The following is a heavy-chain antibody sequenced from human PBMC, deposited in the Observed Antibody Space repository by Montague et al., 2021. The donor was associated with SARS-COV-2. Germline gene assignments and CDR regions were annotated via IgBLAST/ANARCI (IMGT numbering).Heavy chain of an antibody. CDR2: ICYIVTT. J-gene: IGHJ5*02. V-gene: IGHV4-34*11. Sequence: SETLSLTCAVDLHSGVVEYRRRPREHPGELLSWLRYICYIVTTNNNPSFESRVTMSVDTSKNQFSLNLSSLTAADTAMYYCARESQYNWFDPWGQGTLVTVAS. CDR3: ARESQYNWFDP. D-gene: IGHD6-19*01. CDR1: LHSGVVEY.